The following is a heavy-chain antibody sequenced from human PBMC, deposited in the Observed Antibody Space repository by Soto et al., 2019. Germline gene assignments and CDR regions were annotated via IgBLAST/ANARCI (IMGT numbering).Heavy chain of an antibody. CDR1: GISFSGSA. Sequence: EVQLVESGGGLVQPGGSLKLSCAASGISFSGSAMHWVRQASGRGLEWVGRIKSKVSNYATTYGASVKGRFTISRDDSKNTAYLQMNSLKTEDTAVYYCIIDDGFIVVGVGSKFDYCGHGTLVTVSS. J-gene: IGHJ4*01. V-gene: IGHV3-73*01. CDR2: IKSKVSNYAT. D-gene: IGHD2-21*01. CDR3: IIDDGFIVVGVGSKFDY.